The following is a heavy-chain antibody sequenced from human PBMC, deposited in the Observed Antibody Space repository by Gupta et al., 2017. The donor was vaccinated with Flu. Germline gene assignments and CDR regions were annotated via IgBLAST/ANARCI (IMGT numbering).Heavy chain of an antibody. J-gene: IGHJ4*02. CDR3: ARHFVGYCSGGTCFDENDY. D-gene: IGHD2-15*01. CDR1: GGPINRHPYY. Sequence: QLQLQESGPGLVTPSETLSLTCIVSGGPINRHPYYWGWIRKPPGKGLEWIGSIYYSGNTYYNPALKSRGTISVDTSKNQFSLKLSSVTAADTAVYFCARHFVGYCSGGTCFDENDYWGQGALVTVSS. CDR2: IYYSGNT. V-gene: IGHV4-39*01.